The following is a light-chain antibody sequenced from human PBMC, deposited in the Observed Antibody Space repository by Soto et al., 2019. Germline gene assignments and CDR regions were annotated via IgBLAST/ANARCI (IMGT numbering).Light chain of an antibody. V-gene: IGKV3-20*01. J-gene: IGKJ4*01. Sequence: ESVLTQSPGTLALSTGERATLSCRASHNITSTYLAWHQHKSGQAPRLLIFGVSSRATGIPDRFSGSGSGTDFILTISRLEPEDSAVYYCQQYGSSPTFGGGSKVAI. CDR2: GVS. CDR1: HNITSTY. CDR3: QQYGSSPT.